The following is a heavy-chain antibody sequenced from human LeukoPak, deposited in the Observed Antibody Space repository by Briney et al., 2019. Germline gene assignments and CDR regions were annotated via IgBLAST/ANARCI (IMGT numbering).Heavy chain of an antibody. Sequence: ASVKVSCKASGYTFTSYGISWVRQAPGQGLEWTGWISAYNGNTNYAQKLQGRVTMTTDTSTSTAYMELRSLRSDDTAVYYCARDLSTTVVTVGDYWGQGTLVTVSS. J-gene: IGHJ4*02. CDR2: ISAYNGNT. CDR3: ARDLSTTVVTVGDY. D-gene: IGHD4-23*01. CDR1: GYTFTSYG. V-gene: IGHV1-18*01.